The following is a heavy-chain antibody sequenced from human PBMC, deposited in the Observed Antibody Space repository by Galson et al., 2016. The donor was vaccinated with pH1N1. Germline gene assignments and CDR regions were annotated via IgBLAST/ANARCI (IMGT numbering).Heavy chain of an antibody. CDR3: AHGPFQFVECNSGWHYFDF. CDR2: IYWDDDK. D-gene: IGHD3-3*01. Sequence: PALVKPTQTLTLTCTVSGFSLSSRGVGVGWIRQPPGKALEWLALIYWDDDKRYSPSLQSRVTISKDTSKRQVVLTMTNMAPLDTATYFCAHGPFQFVECNSGWHYFDFWGQGTRVTVSS. J-gene: IGHJ4*02. CDR1: GFSLSSRGVG. V-gene: IGHV2-5*02.